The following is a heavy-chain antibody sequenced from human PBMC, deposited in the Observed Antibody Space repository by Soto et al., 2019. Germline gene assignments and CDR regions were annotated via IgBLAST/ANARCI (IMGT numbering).Heavy chain of an antibody. D-gene: IGHD4-4*01. J-gene: IGHJ5*02. V-gene: IGHV6-1*01. CDR2: TYYRSKWYH. CDR3: VSHDSRLAP. Sequence: SQTLSLTCAISGDSVSSNSAAWNCIRQSPSRGLEWLGRTYYRSKWYHDYAISVQSRIIINPDTSKNQFSLQLNSMSPEDTAVYYCVSHDSRLAPRAQRTSVPVSS. CDR1: GDSVSSNSAA.